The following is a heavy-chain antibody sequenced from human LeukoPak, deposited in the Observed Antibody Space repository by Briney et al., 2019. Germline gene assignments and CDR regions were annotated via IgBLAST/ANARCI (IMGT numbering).Heavy chain of an antibody. Sequence: SETLSLTCTVSGYSISSGYYWGWIRQPPGKGLEWIGSIYHSGSTYYNPSLKSRVTISVDTSKNQFSLKLSSVTAADTAVYYCAREVVPAAYDYWGQGTLVTVSS. CDR3: AREVVPAAYDY. CDR2: IYHSGST. V-gene: IGHV4-38-2*02. CDR1: GYSISSGYY. J-gene: IGHJ4*02. D-gene: IGHD2-2*01.